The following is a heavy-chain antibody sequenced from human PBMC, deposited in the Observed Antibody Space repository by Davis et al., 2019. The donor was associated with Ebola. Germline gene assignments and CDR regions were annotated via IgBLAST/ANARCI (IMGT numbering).Heavy chain of an antibody. CDR2: IKQDGSEK. D-gene: IGHD3-10*01. V-gene: IGHV3-7*03. CDR3: AKDLRITMVRGVLGYFDY. J-gene: IGHJ4*02. CDR1: GFTFSSYW. Sequence: PGGSLRLSCAASGFTFSSYWMSWVRQAPGKGLEWVANIKQDGSEKYYVDSVKGRFTISRDNAKNSLYLQMNSLRAEDTAVYYCAKDLRITMVRGVLGYFDYWGQGTLVTVSS.